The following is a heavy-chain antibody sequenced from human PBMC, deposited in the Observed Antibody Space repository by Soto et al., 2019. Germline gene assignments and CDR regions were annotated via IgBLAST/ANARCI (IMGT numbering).Heavy chain of an antibody. CDR1: GFTFSGYS. Sequence: GGSLRLSCAASGFTFSGYSMNWVRQAPGKGLEWVSYISSSSSTIYYADSVKGRFAISRDNAKNSLYLQMNSLRDEDTAVYYCERAFKLGRVGDLGYWGQGTLVTVSS. D-gene: IGHD1-26*01. CDR2: ISSSSSTI. J-gene: IGHJ4*02. V-gene: IGHV3-48*02. CDR3: ERAFKLGRVGDLGY.